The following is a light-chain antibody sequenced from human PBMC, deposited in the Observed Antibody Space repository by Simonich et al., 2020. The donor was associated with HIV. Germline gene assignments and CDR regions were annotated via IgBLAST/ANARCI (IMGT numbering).Light chain of an antibody. J-gene: IGLJ2*01. V-gene: IGLV3-21*03. CDR2: EDS. Sequence: SYVLTQPPSVSVATGKTARITCGGNNTGSKSVHWYQQKPGQAPVLVVYEDSHRPSGIPERFSGSNYGNTATLTISRFEAEDESDYSCHGCDTSSDHPRVFGGWTKLTVL. CDR3: HGCDTSSDHPRV. CDR1: NTGSKS.